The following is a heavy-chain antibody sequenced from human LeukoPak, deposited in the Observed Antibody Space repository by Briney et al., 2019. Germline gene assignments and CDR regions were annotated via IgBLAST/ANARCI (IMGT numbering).Heavy chain of an antibody. Sequence: ASVNVSCKASGYSFSHYGISWVRQAPGQGLEWMGWISGYNHNTKYAQKFQDRVALTTDTSTSTAHMELRSLRSDDTAVYYCARGDHRLQQFDYWGQGTLVTVSS. D-gene: IGHD1-14*01. V-gene: IGHV1-18*01. J-gene: IGHJ4*02. CDR3: ARGDHRLQQFDY. CDR2: ISGYNHNT. CDR1: GYSFSHYG.